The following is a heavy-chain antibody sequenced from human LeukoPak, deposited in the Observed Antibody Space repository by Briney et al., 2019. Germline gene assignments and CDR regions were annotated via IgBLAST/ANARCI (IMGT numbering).Heavy chain of an antibody. CDR3: ARGSEYSSSSVDY. CDR1: GYTFTGYY. CDR2: INPNSGGT. Sequence: ASVKVSCKASGYTFTGYYMHWVRQAPGQGLEWMGWINPNSGGTNYAQKFQGRVTMTRDTSISTAYMELSSLRSEDTAVYYCARGSEYSSSSVDYCGQGTLVTVSS. V-gene: IGHV1-2*02. J-gene: IGHJ4*02. D-gene: IGHD6-6*01.